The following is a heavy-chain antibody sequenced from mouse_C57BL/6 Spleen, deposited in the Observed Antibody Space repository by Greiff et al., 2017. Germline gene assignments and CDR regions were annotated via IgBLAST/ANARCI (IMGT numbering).Heavy chain of an antibody. CDR1: GYTFTSYW. D-gene: IGHD1-1*01. CDR3: ARDYGTLWYFDD. Sequence: VQLQQPGAELVMPGASVKLSCKASGYTFTSYWMHWVKQRPGQGLEWIGEIDPSDSYTNYNQKFKGKSTLTVDKSSSTAYMQLSSLTSEDSAVXYCARDYGTLWYFDDWGKGTTLTVSS. V-gene: IGHV1-69*01. J-gene: IGHJ2*01. CDR2: IDPSDSYT.